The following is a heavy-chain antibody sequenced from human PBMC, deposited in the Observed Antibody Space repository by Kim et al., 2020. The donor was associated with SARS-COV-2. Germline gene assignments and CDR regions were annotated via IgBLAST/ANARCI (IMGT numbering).Heavy chain of an antibody. CDR1: GFTFSSYD. D-gene: IGHD6-13*01. CDR3: ARGVTHSSSWYANYYYYYMDV. V-gene: IGHV3-13*01. Sequence: GGSLRLSCAASGFTFSSYDMHWVRQATGKGLEWVSAIDTAGDTYYPGSVKGRFTISRENAKNSLYLQMNSLRAGDTAVYYCARGVTHSSSWYANYYYYYMDVWGKGTTVTVSS. J-gene: IGHJ6*03. CDR2: IDTAGDT.